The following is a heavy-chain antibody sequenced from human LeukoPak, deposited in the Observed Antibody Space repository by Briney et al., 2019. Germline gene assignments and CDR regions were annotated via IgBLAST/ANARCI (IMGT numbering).Heavy chain of an antibody. V-gene: IGHV3-20*04. D-gene: IGHD3-3*01. J-gene: IGHJ4*02. CDR2: INWNGGST. CDR1: GFTIDDYG. Sequence: PGGSLRLSCAASGFTIDDYGMSWVRKGQGTGLELVSGINWNGGSTGYADSVKGRFTISRDNAKNSLYLQMNSLRAEDTALYYCARGSDFWSGYFCLFDYWGQGTLVTVSS. CDR3: ARGSDFWSGYFCLFDY.